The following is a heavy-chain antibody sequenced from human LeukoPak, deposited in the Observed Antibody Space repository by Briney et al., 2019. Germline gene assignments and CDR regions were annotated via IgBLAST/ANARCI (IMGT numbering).Heavy chain of an antibody. CDR2: IYYSGST. Sequence: SQTLSLTCTVSGGSISSGGYYWSWIRQHPGTGLEWLGYIYYSGSTYYNPSLKSRVTISVDTSKNQFSLKLSSVTAADTAVYYCARGHYDILTGYYPDAFDIWGQGTMVTVSS. CDR1: GGSISSGGYY. V-gene: IGHV4-31*03. J-gene: IGHJ3*02. D-gene: IGHD3-9*01. CDR3: ARGHYDILTGYYPDAFDI.